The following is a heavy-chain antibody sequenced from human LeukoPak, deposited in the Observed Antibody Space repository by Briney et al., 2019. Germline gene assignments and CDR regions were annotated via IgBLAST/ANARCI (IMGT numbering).Heavy chain of an antibody. CDR1: GASINDYY. J-gene: IGHJ4*02. CDR2: VYHTGTS. D-gene: IGHD2-8*01. CDR3: TRVVNGGHFDY. Sequence: SETLSLTCSVSGASINDYYWTWIRQPPGKGLEWIGYVYHTGTSGYHPSLKSRVAMSLDTSKNQVSLKLSSVTAADTAVYFCTRVVNGGHFDYWGQGTLVTVSS. V-gene: IGHV4-59*12.